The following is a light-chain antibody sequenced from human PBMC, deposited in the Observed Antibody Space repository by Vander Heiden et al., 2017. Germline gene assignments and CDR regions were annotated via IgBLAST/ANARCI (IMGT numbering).Light chain of an antibody. Sequence: QAALTQPASVSGSPGQSTTIPCTGTSSDGGIYNYVSWYQQHPGKDPKLMIYDVTNRPSGVSNRFSGSKSGNTASLTISGLQAEDEGDYYCSSYTSSSPYVFGTGTKVTVL. CDR1: SSDGGIYNY. CDR2: DVT. CDR3: SSYTSSSPYV. J-gene: IGLJ1*01. V-gene: IGLV2-14*03.